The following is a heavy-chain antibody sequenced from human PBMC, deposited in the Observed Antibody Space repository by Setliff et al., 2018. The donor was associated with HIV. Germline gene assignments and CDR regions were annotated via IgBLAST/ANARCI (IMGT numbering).Heavy chain of an antibody. CDR2: IYHSGST. D-gene: IGHD6-13*01. J-gene: IGHJ6*03. V-gene: IGHV4-38-2*01. CDR1: GYSISSGYY. Sequence: SSETLSLTCAVSGYSISSGYYWGWIRQPPGKGLEWIGSIYHSGSTYYNPSLKSRVTISVDTSKNQFSLKLSSVTAADTAVYYCARGRSRWTYYNYYYMDVWGKGTTVTV. CDR3: ARGRSRWTYYNYYYMDV.